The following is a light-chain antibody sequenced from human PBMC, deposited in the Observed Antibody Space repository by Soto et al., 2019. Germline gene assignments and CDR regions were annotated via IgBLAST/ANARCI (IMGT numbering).Light chain of an antibody. CDR3: CSYVSSKTYL. CDR2: EVT. J-gene: IGLJ1*01. Sequence: QSVLTQPASVSGSPGQSINISCTGTRLDVGGYNYVSWYQQQPGKAPKLIIYEVTNRPSGVSDRFSGSKSDNTASLTISGLQTEDEADYYCCSYVSSKTYLFGTGTKVTVL. CDR1: RLDVGGYNY. V-gene: IGLV2-14*03.